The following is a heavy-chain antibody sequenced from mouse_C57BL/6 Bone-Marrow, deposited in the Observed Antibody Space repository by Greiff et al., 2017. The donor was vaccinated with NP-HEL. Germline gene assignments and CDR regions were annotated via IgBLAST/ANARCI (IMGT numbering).Heavy chain of an antibody. CDR2: IYPNNGGN. CDR3: ARDGVITTVVGDY. D-gene: IGHD1-1*01. J-gene: IGHJ2*01. V-gene: IGHV1-34*01. Sequence: EVQLQQSGPELVKPGASVKMSCKASGYTFTDYYMHWVKQSHGKSLEWIGYIYPNNGGNGSHQKFKGKATLTVDKSSITTSMELRSLTSDDSSVYYCARDGVITTVVGDYWGQGTTLTVSS. CDR1: GYTFTDYY.